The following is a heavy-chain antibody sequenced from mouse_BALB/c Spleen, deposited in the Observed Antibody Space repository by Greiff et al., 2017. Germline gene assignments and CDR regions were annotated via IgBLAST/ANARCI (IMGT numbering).Heavy chain of an antibody. CDR1: GFNIKDYY. CDR2: IDPENGDT. Sequence: EVQLQQSGAELVRSGASVKLSCTASGFNIKDYYMHWVKQRPEQGLEWIGWIDPENGDTEYAPKFQGKATMTADTSSNTAYLQLSSLTSEDTAVYYCADYYFDYWGQGTTLTVSS. V-gene: IGHV14-4*02. J-gene: IGHJ2*01. CDR3: ADYYFDY. D-gene: IGHD2-13*01.